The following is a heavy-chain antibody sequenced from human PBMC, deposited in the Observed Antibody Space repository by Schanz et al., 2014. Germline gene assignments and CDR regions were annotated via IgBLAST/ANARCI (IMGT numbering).Heavy chain of an antibody. CDR3: ARGGPAYYFDD. J-gene: IGHJ4*02. CDR1: GFPFSDYF. Sequence: QVQLVESGGGVVQPGRSLRLSCAASGFPFSDYFMAWIRQPPGRGLEWVSYIGNGGVTIYYADSVKGRFTISRDNSKNTVYIQMNSLRAEDTAVYYCARGGPAYYFDDWGQGTLVTVSS. CDR2: IGNGGVTI. V-gene: IGHV3-11*04.